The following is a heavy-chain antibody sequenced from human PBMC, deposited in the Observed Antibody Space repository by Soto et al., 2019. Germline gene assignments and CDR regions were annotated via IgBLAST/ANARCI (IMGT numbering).Heavy chain of an antibody. CDR2: IYWDDDK. CDR3: KRARGLFGDPKRTFDC. CDR1: GFSLSTSGVG. V-gene: IGHV2-5*02. D-gene: IGHD3-10*02. J-gene: IGHJ4*02. Sequence: QITLKASGPTLVKPTQTLTLTCTFSGFSLSTSGVGVGWIRQPPGKDLDWLAVIYWDDDKRYSPSLKSRLTITQDPSKNHVGLTMTNMDPMDTATYHCKRARGLFGDPKRTFDCWGQGTLVTVSS.